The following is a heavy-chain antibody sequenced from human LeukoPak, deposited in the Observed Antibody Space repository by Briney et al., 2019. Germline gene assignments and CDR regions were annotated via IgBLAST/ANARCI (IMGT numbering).Heavy chain of an antibody. CDR1: GFTFSSYA. Sequence: GGSLRLSCAASGFTFSSYAMSWVRQAPGKGLEWASAISGSGGSTYYADSVKGRFTISRDNSKNTLYLQTNSLRAEDTAVYYCAKDLRGEYFQHWGQGTLVTVSS. CDR2: ISGSGGST. CDR3: AKDLRGEYFQH. D-gene: IGHD3-10*01. J-gene: IGHJ1*01. V-gene: IGHV3-23*01.